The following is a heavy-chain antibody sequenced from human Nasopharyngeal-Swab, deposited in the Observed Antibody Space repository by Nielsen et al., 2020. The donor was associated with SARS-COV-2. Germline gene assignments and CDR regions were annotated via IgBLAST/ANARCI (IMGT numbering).Heavy chain of an antibody. CDR3: ARGGSGYYPYYYYGMDV. CDR2: INYSGST. D-gene: IGHD3-22*01. V-gene: IGHV4-34*01. Sequence: SETLSLTCAVYGGSFSGYYWSWIRQPPGKGLEWIGEINYSGSTNYNPSLKSRVTISVDTSKNQFSLKLSSVTAADTAVYYCARGGSGYYPYYYYGMDVWGQGTTVTVSS. CDR1: GGSFSGYY. J-gene: IGHJ6*02.